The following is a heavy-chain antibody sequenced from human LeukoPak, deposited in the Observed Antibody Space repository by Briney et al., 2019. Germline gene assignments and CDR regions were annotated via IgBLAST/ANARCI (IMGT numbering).Heavy chain of an antibody. CDR2: ISDTGSTI. D-gene: IGHD3-16*01. V-gene: IGHV3-48*03. J-gene: IGHJ4*02. CDR3: ARALSANLYYFDY. CDR1: GFPFSSYE. Sequence: QTGGSLRLSCAASGFPFSSYEMNWVRQAPGKGLEWVSYISDTGSTIYYADSVKGRFTISRDNAKNSLYLQMNSLRAEDTAVYYCARALSANLYYFDYWGQGTLVTVSS.